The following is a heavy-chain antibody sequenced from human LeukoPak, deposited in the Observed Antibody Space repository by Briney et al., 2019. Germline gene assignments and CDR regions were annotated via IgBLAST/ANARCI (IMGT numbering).Heavy chain of an antibody. Sequence: ASVTVSCKASGGAFSSYAISWVRQAPGQGLEWMGGIIPIFGTANYAQKFQGRVTITADESTSTAYMELSSLRSEDTSVYYCARASPGYSYDYFDYWGQGTLVTVSS. CDR2: IIPIFGTA. CDR3: ARASPGYSYDYFDY. CDR1: GGAFSSYA. J-gene: IGHJ4*02. V-gene: IGHV1-69*13. D-gene: IGHD5-18*01.